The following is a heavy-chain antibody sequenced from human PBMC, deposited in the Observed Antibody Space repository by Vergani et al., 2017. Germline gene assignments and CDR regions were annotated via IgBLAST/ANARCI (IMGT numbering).Heavy chain of an antibody. CDR2: IIPIRGIA. CDR1: GGTFSSYT. V-gene: IGHV1-69*08. CDR3: ARDLGYCSGGSCSY. Sequence: QVQLVQSGAEVKKPGSSVKVSCKASGGTFSSYTISWVRQAPGQGLEWMVRIIPIRGIANYAQKFQGRVTITADKSTSTAYMELSSLRSEDTAVYYCARDLGYCSGGSCSYWGQGTLVTVSS. J-gene: IGHJ4*02. D-gene: IGHD2-15*01.